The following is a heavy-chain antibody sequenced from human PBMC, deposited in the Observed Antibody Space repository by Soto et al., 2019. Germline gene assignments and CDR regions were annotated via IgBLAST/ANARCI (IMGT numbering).Heavy chain of an antibody. CDR1: GGLFSSYP. J-gene: IGHJ4*02. V-gene: IGHV1-69*01. Sequence: QEQLVQSGAAVKKPGSSVTVSCKASGGLFSSYPISWVRQVPGQGLEWMGGIIPVFQTAYYTQRFKGRVTITADESTNTAYMELSSLRSEDTAMYYCARGGSGGPWFNEFWGQGTLVTVSS. D-gene: IGHD2-15*01. CDR3: ARGGSGGPWFNEF. CDR2: IIPVFQTA.